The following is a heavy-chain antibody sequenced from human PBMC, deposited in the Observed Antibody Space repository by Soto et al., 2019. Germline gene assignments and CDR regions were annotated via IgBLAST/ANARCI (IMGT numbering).Heavy chain of an antibody. D-gene: IGHD3-3*01. V-gene: IGHV3-33*01. CDR3: ARDSYDFWSGYGGPLDY. CDR1: GFTFSSYG. CDR2: IWYDGSNK. J-gene: IGHJ4*02. Sequence: GESLKISCAASGFTFSSYGMHWVRQAPGKGLEWVAVIWYDGSNKYYADSVKGRFTISRDNSKNTLYLQMNSLRAEDTAVYYCARDSYDFWSGYGGPLDYWGQGTLVTVSS.